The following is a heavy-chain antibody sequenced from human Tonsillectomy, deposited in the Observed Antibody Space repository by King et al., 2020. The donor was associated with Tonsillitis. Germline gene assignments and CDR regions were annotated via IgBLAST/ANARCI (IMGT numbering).Heavy chain of an antibody. CDR1: GGSISGYY. J-gene: IGHJ4*02. Sequence: VQLQESGPGLVKPSETLSLTCTVSGGSISGYYWSWIRQPPGKGMEWIGYISYSGSTNYNPSLKSRVTISVDTSKNQFSLELSSVTAADSAVYYCARGMTFFDYWGQGTLVTVSS. CDR2: ISYSGST. D-gene: IGHD3-10*01. V-gene: IGHV4-59*01. CDR3: ARGMTFFDY.